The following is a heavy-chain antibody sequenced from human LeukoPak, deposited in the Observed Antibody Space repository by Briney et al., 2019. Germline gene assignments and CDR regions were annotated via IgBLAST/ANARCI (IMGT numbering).Heavy chain of an antibody. Sequence: SETLSLTCTVSGGSISSYYWSWIRQPPGKGPEWIGYIYYSGSTNYNPSLKSRVTISVDTSKNQFSLKLSSVTAADTAVYYCARLPAAMPKRNWFDPWGQGTLVTVSS. CDR2: IYYSGST. D-gene: IGHD2-2*01. J-gene: IGHJ5*02. CDR1: GGSISSYY. V-gene: IGHV4-59*01. CDR3: ARLPAAMPKRNWFDP.